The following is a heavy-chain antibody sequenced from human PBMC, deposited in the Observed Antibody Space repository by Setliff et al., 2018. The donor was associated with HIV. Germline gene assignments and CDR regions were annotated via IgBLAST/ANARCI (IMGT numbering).Heavy chain of an antibody. CDR3: ARYYYDSSGYINWFDP. J-gene: IGHJ5*02. CDR1: GGSINSGDYY. D-gene: IGHD3-22*01. Sequence: PSETLSLTCTVSGGSINSGDYYWSWIRQYPGQGLEWIGYVYYTGSTFYNPSLKSRVTISLDSSNNQFSLKLSSVTAADTAVYYCARYYYDSSGYINWFDPWGQGTVVTVSS. CDR2: VYYTGST. V-gene: IGHV4-31*03.